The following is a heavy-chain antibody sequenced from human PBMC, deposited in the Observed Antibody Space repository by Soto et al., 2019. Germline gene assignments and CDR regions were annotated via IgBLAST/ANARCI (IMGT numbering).Heavy chain of an antibody. V-gene: IGHV5-51*01. CDR1: GYSFTSYW. Sequence: GESLKISCKGSGYSFTSYWIGWVRQMPGKGLEWMGIIYPGDSDTRYSPSFQGQVTISADKSINTAYLQWSSLKASDTAMYYCARRITGRTTGGAFDVWGQRTMVTVSS. CDR2: IYPGDSDT. D-gene: IGHD3-3*01. CDR3: ARRITGRTTGGAFDV. J-gene: IGHJ3*01.